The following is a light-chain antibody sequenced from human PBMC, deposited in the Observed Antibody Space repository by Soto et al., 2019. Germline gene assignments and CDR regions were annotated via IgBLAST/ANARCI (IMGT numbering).Light chain of an antibody. Sequence: EIVMTHSPATLSVAPCERVTLSGSASQSVSNNLAWYQQKPGQAPRLLIYGASTRATGIPARFSGSGSGTEFTLTISSLQSEDFAVYHCQQYNNWPLTFGGGTKVDIK. CDR2: GAS. CDR3: QQYNNWPLT. V-gene: IGKV3-15*01. CDR1: QSVSNN. J-gene: IGKJ4*01.